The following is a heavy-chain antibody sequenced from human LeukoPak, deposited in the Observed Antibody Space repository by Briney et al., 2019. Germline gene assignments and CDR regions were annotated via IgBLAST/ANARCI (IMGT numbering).Heavy chain of an antibody. CDR3: ARGRFPASSSPNFDY. J-gene: IGHJ4*02. V-gene: IGHV1-8*01. CDR1: GYTFPSYD. Sequence: ASVKVSCRASGYTFPSYDINWVRQATGRGREGVGWMNPNSGNPGYAQKFQGRVTMNRNTSISTAYMELSSLRSEDTAVYYCARGRFPASSSPNFDYWGQGTLVTVSS. D-gene: IGHD6-6*01. CDR2: MNPNSGNP.